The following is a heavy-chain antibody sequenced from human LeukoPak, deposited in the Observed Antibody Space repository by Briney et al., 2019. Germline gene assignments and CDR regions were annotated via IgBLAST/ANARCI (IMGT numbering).Heavy chain of an antibody. CDR1: GFTFSSYS. CDR3: ARGRRGLLWFGEFNS. V-gene: IGHV3-48*04. D-gene: IGHD3-10*01. J-gene: IGHJ4*02. CDR2: ISSSSSTI. Sequence: GGTLRLSCAASGFTFSSYSMNWVRQAPGKGLEWVSDISSSSSTIYYADSVQGRFTLSRDNAKNSLYLQMNSLSAEDTAGYYRARGRRGLLWFGEFNSWGQGTLVTVSS.